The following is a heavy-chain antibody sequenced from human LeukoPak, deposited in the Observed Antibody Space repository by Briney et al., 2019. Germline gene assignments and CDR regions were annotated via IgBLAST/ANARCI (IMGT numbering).Heavy chain of an antibody. J-gene: IGHJ4*02. D-gene: IGHD3-10*01. CDR3: ARGVFYFDC. Sequence: PRGSLRLSCAASGFTFSSYWMHWVRQAPGKGLVWVSRINSDGSSTTYADSVKGRFTISRDNAKNTLDLQMNSLRAEDTAVYYCARGVFYFDCWGQGTLVSVSS. V-gene: IGHV3-74*01. CDR1: GFTFSSYW. CDR2: INSDGSST.